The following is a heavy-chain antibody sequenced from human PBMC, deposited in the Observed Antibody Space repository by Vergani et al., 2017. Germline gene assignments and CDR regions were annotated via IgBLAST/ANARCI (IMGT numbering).Heavy chain of an antibody. CDR1: GASVGSGGYY. CDR3: ARKKDYYMDD. J-gene: IGHJ6*03. Sequence: QVQLQESGPGLVKPSQTLSLTCSVSGASVGSGGYYCSWVRQRPGMGLDWIVYIYYSGTTYYNPSLESRLTISFDTSENHFSLKVTSVTAADTAVYYCARKKDYYMDDWGKGAMVTVSS. CDR2: IYYSGTT. V-gene: IGHV4-31*03.